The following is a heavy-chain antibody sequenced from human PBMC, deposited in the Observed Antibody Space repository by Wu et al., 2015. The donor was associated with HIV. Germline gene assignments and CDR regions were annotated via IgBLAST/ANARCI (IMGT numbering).Heavy chain of an antibody. CDR2: IFPVSGKV. CDR3: ARGRGRFLELVISSIYYMDV. CDR1: GSTFSGYD. V-gene: IGHV1-69*12. D-gene: IGHD3-3*01. Sequence: HVQLVQSGAEVKKPGSSVKVSCKASGSTFSGYDVNWVRQAPGQGLEWMGGIFPVSGKVYHAQKFQDRVTVTADESTTTVYMELSSLQSEDTAVYFCARGRGRFLELVISSIYYMDVVGQGTXV. J-gene: IGHJ6*03.